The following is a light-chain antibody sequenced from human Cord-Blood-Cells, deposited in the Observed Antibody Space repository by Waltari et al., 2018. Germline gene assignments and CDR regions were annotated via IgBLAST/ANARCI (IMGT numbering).Light chain of an antibody. CDR2: QDS. CDR1: KLGDKY. Sequence: SYELTQPPSVSVSPGQTASITCSGEKLGDKYTCWYQQKPGQSPVLVIYQDSKRPSGIPGRFSGSNSANTATLTISGTHAKDEADYYSQAWDSSPVFGGGTKLTVL. V-gene: IGLV3-1*01. CDR3: QAWDSSPV. J-gene: IGLJ2*01.